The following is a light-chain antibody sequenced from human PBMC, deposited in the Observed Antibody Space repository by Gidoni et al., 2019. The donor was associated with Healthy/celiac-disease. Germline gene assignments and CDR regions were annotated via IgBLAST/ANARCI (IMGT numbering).Light chain of an antibody. CDR3: QQYNNWPLT. CDR2: GAS. Sequence: EIVMTQSPATLSVSPGERATLSCRASQSVSSNLAWYQQKFGQAPRLLIYGASTRATGIPARFSGSGSGTEFTLTISSLQSEDFAVYYCQQYNNWPLTFGQXTKVEIK. CDR1: QSVSSN. J-gene: IGKJ1*01. V-gene: IGKV3-15*01.